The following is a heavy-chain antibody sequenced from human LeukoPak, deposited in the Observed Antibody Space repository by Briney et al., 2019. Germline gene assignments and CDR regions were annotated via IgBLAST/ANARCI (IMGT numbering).Heavy chain of an antibody. CDR2: IIPIFGTA. CDR1: GGTFSSYA. Sequence: SVKVSCKASGGTFSSYAISWVRQAPGQGLEWMGGIIPIFGTANYAQKFQGRVTITTDESTSTAYMELSSLRSEDTAVYYCARSPSIAAAGTYYYYYMDAWGKGTTVTVSS. CDR3: ARSPSIAAAGTYYYYYMDA. J-gene: IGHJ6*03. V-gene: IGHV1-69*05. D-gene: IGHD6-13*01.